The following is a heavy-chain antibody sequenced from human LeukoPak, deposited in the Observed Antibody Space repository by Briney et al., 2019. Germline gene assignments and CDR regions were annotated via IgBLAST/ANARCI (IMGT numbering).Heavy chain of an antibody. V-gene: IGHV3-23*01. Sequence: PGGSLRLSCAASGFTFSSYAMSWVRQAPGKGLEWVSSISDSGGSTYSADSVKGRFTISRDNSKNTLSLQMTSLRAEDTAVYYCARGGSYLSAFDIWGQGTMVTVSS. CDR1: GFTFSSYA. CDR2: ISDSGGST. J-gene: IGHJ3*02. D-gene: IGHD1-26*01. CDR3: ARGGSYLSAFDI.